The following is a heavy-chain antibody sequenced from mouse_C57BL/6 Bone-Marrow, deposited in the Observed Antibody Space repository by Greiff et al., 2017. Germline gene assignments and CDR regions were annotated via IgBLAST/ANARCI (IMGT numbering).Heavy chain of an antibody. CDR1: GYSFTDYN. D-gene: IGHD1-1*01. J-gene: IGHJ1*03. CDR2: INPNYGTT. Sequence: VQLQQSGPELVKPGASVKISCKASGYSFTDYNMNWVKQSNGKSLEWIGVINPNYGTTSYNLKFKGKATLTVAQSSSTAYMQLNSLTSEDSAVYYCARITTVVDWYFDVWGTGTTVTVSS. V-gene: IGHV1-39*01. CDR3: ARITTVVDWYFDV.